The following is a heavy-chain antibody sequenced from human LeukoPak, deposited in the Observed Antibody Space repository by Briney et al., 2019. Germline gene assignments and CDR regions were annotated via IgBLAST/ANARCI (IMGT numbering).Heavy chain of an antibody. CDR3: ATEGGGPRWLDP. CDR1: GGSVSSYY. J-gene: IGHJ5*02. Sequence: PSETLSLTCSVSGGSVSSYYWSWIRQPAGKVRELIGRISASGSSNYHPALRSRVLMSVDTPKNQFSLNLSSVTAADTAVYYCATEGGGPRWLDPWGQGTLVTVSS. CDR2: ISASGSS. V-gene: IGHV4-4*07. D-gene: IGHD6-25*01.